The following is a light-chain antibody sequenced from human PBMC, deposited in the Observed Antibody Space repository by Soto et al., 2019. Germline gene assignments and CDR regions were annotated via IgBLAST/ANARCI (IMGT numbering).Light chain of an antibody. J-gene: IGKJ1*01. CDR1: QNINTY. CDR3: QQRSNWPRT. CDR2: DAS. V-gene: IGKV3-11*01. Sequence: EIVLTQSPAALSLSPGERAALSCRASQNINTYLAWYQQKPGQAPRLLIHDASNRATGIPARFSGSGSGTDFPLTISSLEPEDFAVYYCQQRSNWPRTFGLGTRVEI.